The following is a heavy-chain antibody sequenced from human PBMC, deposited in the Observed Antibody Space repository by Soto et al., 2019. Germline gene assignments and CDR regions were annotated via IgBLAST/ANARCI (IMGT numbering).Heavy chain of an antibody. J-gene: IGHJ4*02. V-gene: IGHV1-18*01. CDR3: ARDDTYTSGWYFEL. Sequence: QVQLVQSGGEVTKPGASVKVSCKASGYMFNSYGMSWARQAPGQGLEWMGWISGYNAKTEYAQKSQGRITRTTETSTTTVYMELRSLRSDDTAVYYCARDDTYTSGWYFELWGQGTLVTVPS. CDR1: GYMFNSYG. CDR2: ISGYNAKT. D-gene: IGHD6-19*01.